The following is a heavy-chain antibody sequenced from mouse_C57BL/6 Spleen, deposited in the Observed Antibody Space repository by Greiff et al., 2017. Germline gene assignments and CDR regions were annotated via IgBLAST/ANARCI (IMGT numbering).Heavy chain of an antibody. Sequence: EVQLQQSGPVLVKPGASVKMSCKASGYTFTDYYMNWVKQSHGKSLEWIGVINPYNGGTSYNQKFKGKATLTVDKSSSTAYMELNSLTSEDSAVYYCARKGGNYGSMDYWGQGTSVTVSS. CDR3: ARKGGNYGSMDY. CDR2: INPYNGGT. V-gene: IGHV1-19*01. J-gene: IGHJ4*01. D-gene: IGHD2-1*01. CDR1: GYTFTDYY.